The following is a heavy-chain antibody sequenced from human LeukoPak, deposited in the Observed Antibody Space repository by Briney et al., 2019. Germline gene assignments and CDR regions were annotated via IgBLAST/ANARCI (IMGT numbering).Heavy chain of an antibody. Sequence: SETLSLTCTVSGGSTRSYYWSWIRQSAGKGLEWIGRIYTSGSTNYNPSLKSRVTMSVDTSKNQFSLKVNSVTAADTAVYYCARDNSYDSMDVWGKGTTVTVSS. V-gene: IGHV4-4*07. CDR2: IYTSGST. CDR3: ARDNSYDSMDV. D-gene: IGHD3-3*01. CDR1: GGSTRSYY. J-gene: IGHJ6*04.